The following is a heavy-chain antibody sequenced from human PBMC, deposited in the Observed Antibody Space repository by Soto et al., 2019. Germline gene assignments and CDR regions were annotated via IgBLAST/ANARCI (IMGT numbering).Heavy chain of an antibody. J-gene: IGHJ4*02. CDR3: ARVYSSGWYDY. CDR2: ISSSSTYI. CDR1: GFTFSSYI. Sequence: GGSLRLSCAASGFTFSSYIMNWVRQAPGEGLEWVSSISSSSTYIYYADSVRGRFTISRDNAKNSLYLQMNRLRAEDTAVYYCARVYSSGWYDYWGQGALVTVSS. V-gene: IGHV3-21*01. D-gene: IGHD6-19*01.